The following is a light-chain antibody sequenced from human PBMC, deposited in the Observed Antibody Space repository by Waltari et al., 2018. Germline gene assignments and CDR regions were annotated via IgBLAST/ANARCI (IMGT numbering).Light chain of an antibody. CDR2: KTS. J-gene: IGKJ1*01. CDR1: QSIERW. CDR3: QEYKTYRT. V-gene: IGKV1-5*03. Sequence: DIHMTQSPSTLSASVGERITITCRASQSIERWLAWYQQKPGKAPKLLIYKTSTLESGVASRFSGSGYEIEFTLTISSLQPDDLATYYCQEYKTYRTFGQGTKVEIK.